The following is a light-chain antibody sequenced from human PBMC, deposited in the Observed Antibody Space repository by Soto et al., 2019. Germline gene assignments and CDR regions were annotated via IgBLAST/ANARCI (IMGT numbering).Light chain of an antibody. J-gene: IGKJ1*01. Sequence: IQLTQSPSSLSASVGARVTVTCRASQGISSYLAWYQQKAGKAPKLLIYAASTLRSGVPLRFSGSGSATDFTLTISSLQPDDFATYYCQQLNTYPPTFGQGTKVEI. V-gene: IGKV1-9*01. CDR3: QQLNTYPPT. CDR1: QGISSY. CDR2: AAS.